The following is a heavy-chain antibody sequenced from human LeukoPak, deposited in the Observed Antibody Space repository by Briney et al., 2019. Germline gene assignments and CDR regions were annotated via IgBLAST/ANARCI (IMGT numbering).Heavy chain of an antibody. D-gene: IGHD3-22*01. Sequence: SETLSLTCAVYGGSFSVYYWSWIRQPPGKGLEWIGEINHSGSTNYNPSLKSRVTISVDTSKNQFSLKLSSVTAADTAVYYCAARARITMIVVPTGYWGQGTLVTVSS. CDR1: GGSFSVYY. J-gene: IGHJ4*02. CDR3: AARARITMIVVPTGY. V-gene: IGHV4-34*01. CDR2: INHSGST.